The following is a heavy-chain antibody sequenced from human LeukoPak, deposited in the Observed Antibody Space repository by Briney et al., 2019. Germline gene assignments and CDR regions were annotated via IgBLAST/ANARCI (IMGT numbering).Heavy chain of an antibody. CDR3: AGSYCGGDCYSGPIDH. D-gene: IGHD2-21*02. J-gene: IGHJ4*02. CDR2: ISGSGGST. Sequence: PGGSLRLSCAASGFTFSSYAMSWVRQAPGKGLEWVSAISGSGGSTYYAGSVKGRFTISRDNSKNTLYLQMNSLRAEDTAVYYCAGSYCGGDCYSGPIDHWGQGTLVTVSS. V-gene: IGHV3-23*01. CDR1: GFTFSSYA.